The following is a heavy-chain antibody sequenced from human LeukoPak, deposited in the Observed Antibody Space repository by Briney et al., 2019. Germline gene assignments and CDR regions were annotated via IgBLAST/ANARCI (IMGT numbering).Heavy chain of an antibody. J-gene: IGHJ4*02. CDR3: ARSDTMVRGVTDY. CDR1: GGTFSSYA. V-gene: IGHV1-2*02. D-gene: IGHD3-10*01. CDR2: INPNSGGT. Sequence: ASVKVSCKASGGTFSSYAISWVRQAPGQGLEWMGWINPNSGGTNYAQKFQGRVTMTRDTSISTAYMELSRLRSDDTAVYYCARSDTMVRGVTDYWGQGTLVTVSS.